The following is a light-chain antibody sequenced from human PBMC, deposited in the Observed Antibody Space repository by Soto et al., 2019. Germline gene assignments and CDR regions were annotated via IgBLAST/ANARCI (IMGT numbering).Light chain of an antibody. V-gene: IGKV3-15*01. CDR2: VAS. CDR3: QQYNNWPPWT. J-gene: IGKJ3*01. CDR1: QSVSSN. Sequence: EIVMTQSPATLSVSPGERATLSCRASQSVSSNLAWYQQKPGQAPRLLIYVASTMATGLPARFSGSVSGTEFTLTISSLQSEDFAVYYCQQYNNWPPWTFGPGTQVDIK.